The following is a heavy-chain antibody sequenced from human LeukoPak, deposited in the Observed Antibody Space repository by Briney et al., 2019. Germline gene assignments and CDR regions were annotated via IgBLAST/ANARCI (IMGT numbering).Heavy chain of an antibody. CDR3: ARGWGSGWLQHPYYFDY. CDR1: GYTFTGYY. D-gene: IGHD6-19*01. V-gene: IGHV1-2*02. CDR2: INPNSGGT. J-gene: IGHJ4*02. Sequence: ASVKVSCKASGYTFTGYYMHWVRQAPGQGLEWMGWINPNSGGTNYAQKFQGRVTMTRDTSISTAYMELSRLRSDDTAVYYCARGWGSGWLQHPYYFDYWGQGTLVTVSS.